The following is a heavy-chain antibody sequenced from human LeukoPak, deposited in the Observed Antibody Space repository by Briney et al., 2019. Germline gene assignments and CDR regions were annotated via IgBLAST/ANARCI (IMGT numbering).Heavy chain of an antibody. CDR1: LYTFTSYS. V-gene: IGHV1-46*01. CDR3: ARPRIALVGLDFDF. D-gene: IGHD6-13*01. J-gene: IGHJ4*02. Sequence: ASVKVSCKASLYTFTSYSMHWVRDAPGQGLEWMGIINPSGGSTSYAQKFQGRVTMTRDTSTSTVYMELSSLRSEDTAVYYCARPRIALVGLDFDFWGRGTLVTVSS. CDR2: INPSGGST.